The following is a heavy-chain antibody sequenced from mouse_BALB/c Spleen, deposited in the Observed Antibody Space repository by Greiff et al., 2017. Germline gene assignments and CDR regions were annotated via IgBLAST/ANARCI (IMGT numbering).Heavy chain of an antibody. CDR2: ISYSGST. Sequence: EVKLMESGPGLVKPSQSLSLTCTVTGYSITSDYAWNWIRQFPGNKLEWMGYISYSGSTSYNPSLKSRISITRDTSKNQFFLQLNSVTTEDTATYYCATYYYGSDAMDYWGQGTSVTVSS. J-gene: IGHJ4*01. D-gene: IGHD1-1*01. V-gene: IGHV3-2*02. CDR1: GYSITSDYA. CDR3: ATYYYGSDAMDY.